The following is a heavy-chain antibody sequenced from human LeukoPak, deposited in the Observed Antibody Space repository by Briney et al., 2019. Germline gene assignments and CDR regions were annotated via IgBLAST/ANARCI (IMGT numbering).Heavy chain of an antibody. J-gene: IGHJ5*02. CDR1: GYTFTGYY. V-gene: IGHV1-2*02. Sequence: GASVKVSCKASGYTFTGYYMHWVRQAPGQGLEWMGWINPNSDGTNYAQKFQGRVTMTRDTSISTAYMELSRLRSDDTAVYYCARVHDCSSTSCYSVDPWGQGTLVTVSS. D-gene: IGHD2-2*02. CDR2: INPNSDGT. CDR3: ARVHDCSSTSCYSVDP.